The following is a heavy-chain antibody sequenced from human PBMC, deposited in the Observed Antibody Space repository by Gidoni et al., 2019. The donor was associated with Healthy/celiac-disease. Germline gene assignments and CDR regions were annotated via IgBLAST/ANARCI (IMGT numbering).Heavy chain of an antibody. J-gene: IGHJ6*02. D-gene: IGHD4-17*01. CDR2: INHSGST. CDR3: ARGLRYASYYYYYGMDV. V-gene: IGHV4-34*01. CDR1: GGSFSGDY. Sequence: QVQLQQWGAGLLKPSETLSLTCAVYGGSFSGDYWSWIRQPPGKGLEWIGEINHSGSTNYNPSLKSRVTITVDTSKNQFSLKLSSVTAADTAVYYCARGLRYASYYYYYGMDVWGQGTTVTVSS.